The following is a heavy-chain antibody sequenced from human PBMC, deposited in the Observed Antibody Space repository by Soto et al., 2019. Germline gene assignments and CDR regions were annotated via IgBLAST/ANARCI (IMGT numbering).Heavy chain of an antibody. D-gene: IGHD3-3*01. CDR1: GFPFGDYA. CDR2: IRSKAYGGTT. Sequence: SLRLSCTASGFPFGDYAMSWVRQAPGKGLEWVGFIRSKAYGGTTEYAASVKGRFTISRDDSKSIAYLQMNSLKPEDTAVYYCTTGPESGYYNGAYYYYYGMDVWGQGTTVTVSS. CDR3: TTGPESGYYNGAYYYYYGMDV. J-gene: IGHJ6*02. V-gene: IGHV3-49*04.